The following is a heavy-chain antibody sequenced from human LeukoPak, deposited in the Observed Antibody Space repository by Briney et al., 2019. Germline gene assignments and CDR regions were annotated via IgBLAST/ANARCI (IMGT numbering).Heavy chain of an antibody. Sequence: GGSLRLSCAASGFTFSNYWMHWVRQDPGKGLVWVSFINPDGSTTNYADSVKGRFTISRDDAKNALYLQMNSLRAEDTAVYYCAKDLHYGSADYWGQGTLVTVSS. CDR2: INPDGSTT. V-gene: IGHV3-74*01. CDR1: GFTFSNYW. J-gene: IGHJ4*02. D-gene: IGHD3-10*01. CDR3: AKDLHYGSADY.